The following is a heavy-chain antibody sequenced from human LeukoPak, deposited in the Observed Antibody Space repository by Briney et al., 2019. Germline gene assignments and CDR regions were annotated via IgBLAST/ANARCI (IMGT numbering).Heavy chain of an antibody. CDR2: ISSSSTYI. CDR3: ARDSASSGHPFDY. CDR1: GFTFSSFS. D-gene: IGHD3-22*01. V-gene: IGHV3-21*01. Sequence: GGSLRLSCAASGFTFSSFSMNWVRQAPGKGLEWVSVISSSSTYIYYADSVKGRFTISRDNAKNSLYLQMNSLRAEDTAVYYCARDSASSGHPFDYWGQGTLVTVSS. J-gene: IGHJ4*02.